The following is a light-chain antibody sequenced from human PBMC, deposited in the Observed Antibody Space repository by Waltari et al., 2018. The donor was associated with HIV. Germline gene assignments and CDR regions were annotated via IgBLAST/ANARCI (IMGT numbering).Light chain of an antibody. CDR2: WTS. Sequence: DIVMTQSPDSLAVSLGERATINCKSSQSVLYSSNNKNYLAWYQQKPRQPPKLLIYWTSTRESGVPDRFSGSGSGTDFTLTIRSLQTEDVAVYYCQQYYSTPPTFGQGTKLEIK. V-gene: IGKV4-1*01. J-gene: IGKJ2*01. CDR3: QQYYSTPPT. CDR1: QSVLYSSNNKNY.